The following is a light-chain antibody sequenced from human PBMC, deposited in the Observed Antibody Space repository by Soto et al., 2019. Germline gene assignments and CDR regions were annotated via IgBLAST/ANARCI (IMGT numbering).Light chain of an antibody. Sequence: EIVLTQSPDTLSLSPGESATLSCRASQSVSRYLAWYQQKPGQTPRLLIYDASNRAAGIPARFSGSGSGTDFTLTISILEPEDFAVYYCQQRSNWPLTFGGGTKVEIK. CDR3: QQRSNWPLT. J-gene: IGKJ4*01. CDR2: DAS. V-gene: IGKV3-11*01. CDR1: QSVSRY.